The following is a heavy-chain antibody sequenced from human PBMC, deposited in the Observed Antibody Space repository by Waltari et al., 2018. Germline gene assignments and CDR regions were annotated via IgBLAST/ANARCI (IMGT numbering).Heavy chain of an antibody. V-gene: IGHV4-34*01. Sequence: QVQLQQWGAGLLKPSETLSLTCAVYGGSFSGYYWSWIRQPPGKGLEWIGEINHSGSTNSNPSLKSRVTISVDTSKNQFSLKLSSVTAADTAVYYCARARYGDYSWFDPWGQGTLVTVSS. CDR2: INHSGST. CDR3: ARARYGDYSWFDP. D-gene: IGHD4-17*01. CDR1: GGSFSGYY. J-gene: IGHJ5*02.